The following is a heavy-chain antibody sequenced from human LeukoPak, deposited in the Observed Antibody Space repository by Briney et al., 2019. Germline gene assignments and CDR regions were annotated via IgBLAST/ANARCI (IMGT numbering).Heavy chain of an antibody. CDR1: GGSISSGSYY. V-gene: IGHV4-61*02. D-gene: IGHD7-27*01. Sequence: SETLSLTRTVSGGSISSGSYYWSWIRQPAGKGLEWIGRIYTSGSTNYNPSLKSRVTISVDTSKNQFSLKLSSVTAADTAVYYCAREELGIDYWGQGTLVTVSS. CDR3: AREELGIDY. CDR2: IYTSGST. J-gene: IGHJ4*02.